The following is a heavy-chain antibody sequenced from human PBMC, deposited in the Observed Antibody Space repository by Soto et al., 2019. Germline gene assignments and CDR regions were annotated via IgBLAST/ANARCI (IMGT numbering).Heavy chain of an antibody. Sequence: NPGGSLRLSCAASGFTFSVHYMSWIRQAPGKGLEWLSHIGNGDETIKYADSVKGRFTISRDNVQNSLYLQMNSLRAEDTAVYYCARNRPGYYFDSWGQGTPVTVSS. CDR3: ARNRPGYYFDS. J-gene: IGHJ4*02. CDR1: GFTFSVHY. V-gene: IGHV3-11*04. CDR2: IGNGDETI.